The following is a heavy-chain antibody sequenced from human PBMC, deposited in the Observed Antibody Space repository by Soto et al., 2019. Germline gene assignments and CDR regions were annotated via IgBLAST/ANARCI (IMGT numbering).Heavy chain of an antibody. Sequence: ASVKVSCKASGYTFTSYGISWVRQAPGQGLEWMGWISAYNGNTNYAQKLQGRVTMTTDTSTSTAYMELRSLRSDDTAVYYCAREKVSSWTTHYYYYGMDVWGQGTTVTV. CDR1: GYTFTSYG. V-gene: IGHV1-18*04. D-gene: IGHD6-13*01. J-gene: IGHJ6*02. CDR2: ISAYNGNT. CDR3: AREKVSSWTTHYYYYGMDV.